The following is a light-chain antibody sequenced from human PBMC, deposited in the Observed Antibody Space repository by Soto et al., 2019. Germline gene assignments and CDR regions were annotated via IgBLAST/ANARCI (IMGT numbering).Light chain of an antibody. J-gene: IGKJ1*01. V-gene: IGKV3-20*01. CDR3: HQYGNSPWT. Sequence: EILLTQSPGTLSLSPGEKPTLSCRAGRIGFSRYLAWYQQKPGQAPRLLIYGASTRATGIPDRFSGSGSGTDFTLTISRLEPEDFAVYYCHQYGNSPWTFGQGTKVEIK. CDR1: RIGFSRY. CDR2: GAS.